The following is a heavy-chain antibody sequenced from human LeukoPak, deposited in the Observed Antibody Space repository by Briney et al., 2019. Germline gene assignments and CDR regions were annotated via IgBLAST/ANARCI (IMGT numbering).Heavy chain of an antibody. CDR3: AKEGIEADSSGYYYNHFDY. V-gene: IGHV3-23*01. CDR1: GFTFSSYV. CDR2: ISGRGGST. J-gene: IGHJ4*02. D-gene: IGHD3-22*01. Sequence: GGSLRLSWEASGFTFSSYVMSWVRQTPGKGLEWVSAISGRGGSTYYGDAVKGRFTISRDNSKNTLYLQMNSLRAEDTAVYYCAKEGIEADSSGYYYNHFDYWGQGTLVTVSS.